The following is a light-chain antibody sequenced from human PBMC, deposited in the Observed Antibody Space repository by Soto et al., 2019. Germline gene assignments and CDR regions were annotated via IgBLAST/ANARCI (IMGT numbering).Light chain of an antibody. CDR2: DAS. CDR3: QQGGNWPLT. Sequence: EIVMTQSPATLSVSLGERATLSCRASQSFSSNLAWYQLKPGQAPRLLIYDASSRASGIPARFSGSGSGTDFTLTISSLEPEDFAVYYCQQGGNWPLTFGQGTRLEI. V-gene: IGKV3-11*01. J-gene: IGKJ5*01. CDR1: QSFSSN.